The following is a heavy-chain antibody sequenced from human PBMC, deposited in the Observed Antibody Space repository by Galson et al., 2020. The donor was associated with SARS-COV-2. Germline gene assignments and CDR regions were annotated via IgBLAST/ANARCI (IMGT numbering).Heavy chain of an antibody. CDR2: IWSDENHK. J-gene: IGHJ4*02. V-gene: IGHV3-33*01. D-gene: IGHD3-22*01. Sequence: GGSLRLSCAASGFTFSTYAMHWVRQAPGKGLEWVAVIWSDENHKYYVDSVKGRFTISRDNSKNTVNLQMNSLSAEDTAVYYCTTSIIVPGTLDYWGQGTLVSVSS. CDR1: GFTFSTYA. CDR3: TTSIIVPGTLDY.